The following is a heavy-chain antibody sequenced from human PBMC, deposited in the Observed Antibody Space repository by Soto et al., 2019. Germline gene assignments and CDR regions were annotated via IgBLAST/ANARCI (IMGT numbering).Heavy chain of an antibody. D-gene: IGHD6-13*01. CDR3: AKGVAAAGDFDY. J-gene: IGHJ4*02. V-gene: IGHV3-23*01. Sequence: GGSLRLSCAASGFTFSSYAMSWVRQAPGKGLEWVSAISGSGGSTYYADSVKGRLTISRDNSKNTLYLQMNSLRAEDTAVYYCAKGVAAAGDFDYWGQGTLVTVSS. CDR2: ISGSGGST. CDR1: GFTFSSYA.